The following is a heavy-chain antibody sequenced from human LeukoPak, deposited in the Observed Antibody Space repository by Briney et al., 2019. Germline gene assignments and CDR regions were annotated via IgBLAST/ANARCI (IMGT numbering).Heavy chain of an antibody. V-gene: IGHV1-46*01. Sequence: ASVKVSCKASGYTFTSYYMHWVRQAPGQGLEWMGIINPSGGSTSYAQKFQGRVTITRNTSISTAYMELSSLRSEDTAVYYCARGHKGGSYGYWGQGTLVTVSS. CDR3: ARGHKGGSYGY. D-gene: IGHD1-26*01. CDR2: INPSGGST. CDR1: GYTFTSYY. J-gene: IGHJ4*02.